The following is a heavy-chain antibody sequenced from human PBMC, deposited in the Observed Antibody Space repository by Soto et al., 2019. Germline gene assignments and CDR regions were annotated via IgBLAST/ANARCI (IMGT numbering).Heavy chain of an antibody. J-gene: IGHJ4*02. CDR2: IIPIFGTA. Sequence: SVKVSCKASGGTFSSYAISWVRQAPGQGLEWMGGIIPIFGTANYAQKFQGRVTITADESTSTAYMELSSLRSEDTAVYYCARGGVICSGGSCYSDRFDYWGQGTLVTVSS. V-gene: IGHV1-69*13. CDR3: ARGGVICSGGSCYSDRFDY. CDR1: GGTFSSYA. D-gene: IGHD2-15*01.